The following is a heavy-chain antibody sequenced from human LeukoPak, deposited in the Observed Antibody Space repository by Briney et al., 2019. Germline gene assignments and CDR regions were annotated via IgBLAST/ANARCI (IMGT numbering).Heavy chain of an antibody. J-gene: IGHJ5*02. D-gene: IGHD1-26*01. V-gene: IGHV4-59*01. CDR2: IYNSGST. CDR3: ARDHSGSYYNWFDP. CDR1: GGSIRSYY. Sequence: SETLSLTCTVSGGSIRSYYWSWIRQPPGKGLEWIGFIYNSGSTNYNPSLKSRVTISVDTSKNQFSLKLSSVTAADTAVYYCARDHSGSYYNWFDPWGQGTLVTVSS.